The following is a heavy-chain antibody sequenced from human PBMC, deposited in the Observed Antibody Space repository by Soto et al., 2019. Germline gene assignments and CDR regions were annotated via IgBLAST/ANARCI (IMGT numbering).Heavy chain of an antibody. V-gene: IGHV4-4*02. CDR2: ISQSGTA. J-gene: IGHJ4*02. CDR1: GGSVSSRNW. Sequence: QVQLQESGPGLVKPSETLSLTCAVSGGSVSSRNWWSWVRQPPGKGLEWIGQISQSGTANNNPSPKSRVTISVDKSKNQFSLILRSVTAADTAVYFCARHGGTFFDYWGQGILVTVPS. D-gene: IGHD2-15*01. CDR3: ARHGGTFFDY.